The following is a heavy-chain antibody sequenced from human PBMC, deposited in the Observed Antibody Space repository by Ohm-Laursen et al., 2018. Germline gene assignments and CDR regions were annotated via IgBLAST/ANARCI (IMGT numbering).Heavy chain of an antibody. V-gene: IGHV4-59*07. CDR3: ARGGSSLYS. Sequence: SDTLSLTWIVSGGSISSNYWSWIRQSPGKGLEWIGYIYYSGSTNYNPSLKSRVTISLDTSKRQFSLRLSSVIAADTAVYYCARGGSSLYSWGQGTLVTVSS. J-gene: IGHJ4*02. D-gene: IGHD2-2*01. CDR1: GGSISSNY. CDR2: IYYSGST.